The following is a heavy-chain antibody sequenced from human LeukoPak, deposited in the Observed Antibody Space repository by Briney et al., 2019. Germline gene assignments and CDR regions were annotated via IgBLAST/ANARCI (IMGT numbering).Heavy chain of an antibody. D-gene: IGHD3-9*01. J-gene: IGHJ4*02. CDR1: GFSFSKYW. CDR2: IKEDGTCT. V-gene: IGHV3-74*01. CDR3: ARDFDMGITPGDDFDF. Sequence: GGSLRLSCAASGFSFSKYWMHWVRQTPGEGLVWVARIKEDGTCTSYADSVKARFTISRGNARNTVFLQMNSLRAEDTAVYYCARDFDMGITPGDDFDFWGQGTLVTVSS.